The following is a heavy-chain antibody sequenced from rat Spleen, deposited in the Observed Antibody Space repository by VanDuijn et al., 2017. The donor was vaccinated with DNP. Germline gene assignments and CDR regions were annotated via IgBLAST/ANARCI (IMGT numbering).Heavy chain of an antibody. V-gene: IGHV5-31*01. D-gene: IGHD1-4*01. CDR2: ITNTASHS. Sequence: EVQLVESGGDLVQPGRSLKLSCVASGFTFNKYWMTWIRQAPGKGLEWIASITNTASHSYYLDSVKGRFTVSRDNAENTLYLQMNSLRSEDTATYYCAREQHYHFDYWGQGVMVTVSS. CDR1: GFTFNKYW. J-gene: IGHJ2*01. CDR3: AREQHYHFDY.